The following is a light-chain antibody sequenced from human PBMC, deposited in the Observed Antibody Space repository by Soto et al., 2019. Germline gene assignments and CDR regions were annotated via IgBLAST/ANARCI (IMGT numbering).Light chain of an antibody. V-gene: IGLV7-43*01. CDR2: STL. J-gene: IGLJ1*01. Sequence: QAVVTQDPSLTVSPGGTVTLTCASSTGAVTRGNYAGWYHQNPGQPPRSVIFSTLNKHSWTAARFSGSLLGGKAALTLSGVQPDDEAAYYCFIYFGASQSFVFGTGTKVTVL. CDR3: FIYFGASQSFV. CDR1: TGAVTRGNY.